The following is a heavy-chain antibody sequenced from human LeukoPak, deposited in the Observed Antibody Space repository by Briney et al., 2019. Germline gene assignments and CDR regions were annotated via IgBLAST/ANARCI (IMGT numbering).Heavy chain of an antibody. V-gene: IGHV3-74*01. J-gene: IGHJ4*02. Sequence: PGGSLRLSCAASGFTFSDYWMYWVRQTPGKRLGWVSRINREGSSATYADSVKGRFTISRDNARNTLHLQMISLRIEDAALYYCAREGREVAGLQYWGQGTLVTVSS. CDR2: INREGSSA. CDR1: GFTFSDYW. CDR3: AREGREVAGLQY. D-gene: IGHD6-19*01.